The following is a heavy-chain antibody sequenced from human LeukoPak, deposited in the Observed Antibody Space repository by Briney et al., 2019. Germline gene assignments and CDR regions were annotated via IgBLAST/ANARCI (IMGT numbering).Heavy chain of an antibody. D-gene: IGHD3-10*01. Sequence: PSETLSLTCTVSGGSISSSSYCWGWIRQPPGKGLESIGSIYYSGSTYYNPSLKSRVTISVDTSKNQFSLKLSSVTAADTAVYYCARDRGLRITMVREGPMPLYWFDPWGQGTLVTVSS. CDR3: ARDRGLRITMVREGPMPLYWFDP. J-gene: IGHJ5*02. CDR2: IYYSGST. V-gene: IGHV4-39*07. CDR1: GGSISSSSYC.